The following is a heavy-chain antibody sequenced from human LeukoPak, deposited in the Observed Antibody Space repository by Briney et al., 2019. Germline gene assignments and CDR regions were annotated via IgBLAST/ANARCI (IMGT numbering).Heavy chain of an antibody. Sequence: GSLRLSCAASGFTFNNYAMNWVRQAPGKGLEWVSSITSSGDTTHCADSVRGRFTISRDNSRNTLSLQMTSLRAEDTAVYYCAKGVLSGMRYYYGMDVWGKGTTVTVSS. J-gene: IGHJ6*04. CDR3: AKGVLSGMRYYYGMDV. CDR1: GFTFNNYA. CDR2: ITSSGDTT. D-gene: IGHD3-10*01. V-gene: IGHV3-23*01.